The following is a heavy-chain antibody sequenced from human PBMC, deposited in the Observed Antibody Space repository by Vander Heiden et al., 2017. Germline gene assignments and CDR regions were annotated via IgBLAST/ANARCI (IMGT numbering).Heavy chain of an antibody. V-gene: IGHV3-9*01. J-gene: IGHJ4*02. CDR1: GSSFDDYA. CDR3: AKDIVHYYDSSGYPDY. D-gene: IGHD3-22*01. CDR2: ISWNSGSI. Sequence: EVQLVASGGVLVQSGRSLRLSCAASGSSFDDYAMHCARQAPGKGLEWVSGISWNSGSIGYAESVKGRFTISRDNAKNYLYLQMNSLRAEDTALYYCAKDIVHYYDSSGYPDYWGQGTLVTVSS.